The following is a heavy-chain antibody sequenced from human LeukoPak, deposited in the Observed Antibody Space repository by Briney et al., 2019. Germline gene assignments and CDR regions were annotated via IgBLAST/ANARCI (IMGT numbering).Heavy chain of an antibody. Sequence: GGSLRLSCAASGFTFSSYAMHWVRQAPGKGLEYVSAISSNGGSTYYANSVKGRFTISRDNSKNTLYLQMGSLRAEDMAVYYCARAYDSSGYFYWGQGTLVTVSS. D-gene: IGHD3-22*01. V-gene: IGHV3-64*01. J-gene: IGHJ4*02. CDR2: ISSNGGST. CDR1: GFTFSSYA. CDR3: ARAYDSSGYFY.